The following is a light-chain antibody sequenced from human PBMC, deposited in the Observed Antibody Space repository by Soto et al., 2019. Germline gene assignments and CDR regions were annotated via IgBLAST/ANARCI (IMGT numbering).Light chain of an antibody. Sequence: TQAAATLSEARGVGNILACGASQSVSSKLAWYQQKPGQAPRLLIYGASSRATGIPGRFSGSGSGTDFPISFSILEPEDFAVYYCQQDGRSPGTFGQGTKVDIK. CDR2: GAS. CDR1: QSVSSK. V-gene: IGKV3-20*01. J-gene: IGKJ1*01. CDR3: QQDGRSPGT.